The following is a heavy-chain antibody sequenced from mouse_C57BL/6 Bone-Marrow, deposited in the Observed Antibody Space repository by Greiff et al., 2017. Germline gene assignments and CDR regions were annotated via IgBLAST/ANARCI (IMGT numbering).Heavy chain of an antibody. V-gene: IGHV5-17*01. D-gene: IGHD2-4*01. CDR1: GFTFSDYG. CDR3: ASMSTMITTYYFDY. CDR2: ISSGSSTI. Sequence: EVKLVESGGGLVKPGGSLKLSCAASGFTFSDYGMHWVRQAPEKGLEWVAYISSGSSTIYYADTVKGRFTISRDNAKNTLFLQMTSLRSEDTAMYYCASMSTMITTYYFDYWGQGTTLTVSS. J-gene: IGHJ2*01.